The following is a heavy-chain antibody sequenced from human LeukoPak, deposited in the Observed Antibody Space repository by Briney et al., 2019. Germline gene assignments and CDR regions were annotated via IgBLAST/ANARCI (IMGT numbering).Heavy chain of an antibody. CDR2: IYTSGST. CDR3: ARSVLVVPAAIDYYYYMDV. V-gene: IGHV4-61*02. D-gene: IGHD2-2*01. CDR1: GGSISSGSYY. Sequence: SETLSLTCTVSGGSISSGSYYWSWIRQAAGKGLEWIWRIYTSGSTNYNPSLKSRVTISVDTSKNQFSLKLSSVTAADTAVYYCARSVLVVPAAIDYYYYMDVWGKGTTVTVSS. J-gene: IGHJ6*03.